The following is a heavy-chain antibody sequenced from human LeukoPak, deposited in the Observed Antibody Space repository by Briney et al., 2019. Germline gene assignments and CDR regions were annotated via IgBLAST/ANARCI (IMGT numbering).Heavy chain of an antibody. Sequence: SETLSLTCAVYGGSFSGYYWSWIRQPPGKGLEWIGYIYYSGSTNYNPSLKSRVTISVDTSKNQFSLKLSSVTAADTAVYYCAILDYYDSSGYFSDYWGQGTLVTVSS. CDR3: AILDYYDSSGYFSDY. V-gene: IGHV4-59*01. D-gene: IGHD3-22*01. CDR1: GGSFSGYY. CDR2: IYYSGST. J-gene: IGHJ4*02.